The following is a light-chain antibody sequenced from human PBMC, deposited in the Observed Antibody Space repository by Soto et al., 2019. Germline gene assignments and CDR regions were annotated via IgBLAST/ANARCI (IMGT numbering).Light chain of an antibody. CDR3: QQHGDWPPGAT. V-gene: IGKV3-11*01. Sequence: EIVLTQSPATLSLSPRERATLSCRASQSVGNYLAWYQQRPGQAPRLLIYDASNRATGIPARFSGSGSGTDFTLTISSLEPEDCAVYYCQQHGDWPPGATFGQGTRLEIK. CDR1: QSVGNY. CDR2: DAS. J-gene: IGKJ5*01.